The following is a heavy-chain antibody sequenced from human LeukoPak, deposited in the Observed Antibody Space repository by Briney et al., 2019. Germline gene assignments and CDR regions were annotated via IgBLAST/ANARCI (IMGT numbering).Heavy chain of an antibody. V-gene: IGHV3-23*01. CDR1: GFTFSTYT. J-gene: IGHJ4*02. CDR2: ISGADDG. Sequence: PGGSLRLSCAASGFTFSTYTLSWVRQAPGKGLEWFSAISGADDGYYADSVKGRFTISRDNSKNTLYLQMNSLGAEDTAVYYCAKARTPVTSYFDKWGQGTLVTVSS. CDR3: AKARTPVTSYFDK. D-gene: IGHD4-23*01.